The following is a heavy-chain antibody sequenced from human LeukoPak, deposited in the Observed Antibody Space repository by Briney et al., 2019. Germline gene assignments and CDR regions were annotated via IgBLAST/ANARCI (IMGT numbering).Heavy chain of an antibody. CDR2: INHSGST. CDR3: ARENGYKYDY. Sequence: SETLSLTCAVYGGSFSGYYWSWIRQPPGKGLEWIGEINHSGSTNYNPSLKSRVTISVDTSKNQFSLKLRSVTAADTAVYYCARENGYKYDYWGQGTLVTVSS. V-gene: IGHV4-34*01. D-gene: IGHD5-24*01. CDR1: GGSFSGYY. J-gene: IGHJ4*02.